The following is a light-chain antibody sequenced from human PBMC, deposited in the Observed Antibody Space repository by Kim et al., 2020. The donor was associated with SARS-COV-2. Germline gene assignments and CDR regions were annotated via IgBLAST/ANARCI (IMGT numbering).Light chain of an antibody. V-gene: IGKV3-15*01. CDR1: QTVGSR. Sequence: VSPGESATLPCRASQTVGSRLAWYQQKPGQAPRLLIYSASTRATGIPPRFRGSGSGTEFTLTISSLQSEDSAIYYCQHHNNWPPYTFGQGTKLEI. CDR3: QHHNNWPPYT. J-gene: IGKJ2*01. CDR2: SAS.